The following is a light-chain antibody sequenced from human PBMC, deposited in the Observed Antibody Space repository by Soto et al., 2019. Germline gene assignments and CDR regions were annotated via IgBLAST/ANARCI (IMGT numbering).Light chain of an antibody. CDR3: SSYRSSNTYV. Sequence: QSVLTQPASVSGSPGQSITISCTGTSSDVGGYNYVSWYQQHPGKAPKLMIYEVNDRPSGVSNRFSGSKSGNTASLTISGLQAEDEADYYCSSYRSSNTYVFGTGTKVTVL. CDR2: EVN. V-gene: IGLV2-14*01. CDR1: SSDVGGYNY. J-gene: IGLJ1*01.